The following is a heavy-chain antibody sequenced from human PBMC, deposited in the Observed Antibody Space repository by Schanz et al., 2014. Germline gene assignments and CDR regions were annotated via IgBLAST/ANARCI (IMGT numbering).Heavy chain of an antibody. Sequence: EMQLLESGGGLIQPGGSLRLSCAASGFTFSTHAMSWVRQAPGKGLEWVSSISGDHRNTFYADSVKGRFTTSRDNSKNTLYLQMNSLRAEDTAIYYCAKDAPYPFDLWGRGTLITVSS. CDR2: ISGDHRNT. V-gene: IGHV3-23*01. CDR3: AKDAPYPFDL. J-gene: IGHJ2*01. CDR1: GFTFSTHA.